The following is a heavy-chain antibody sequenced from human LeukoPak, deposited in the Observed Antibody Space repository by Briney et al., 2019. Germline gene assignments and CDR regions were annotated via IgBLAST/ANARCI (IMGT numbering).Heavy chain of an antibody. D-gene: IGHD6-13*01. CDR3: ARRLAAAGPEFDY. CDR2: IYYSGST. J-gene: IGHJ4*02. CDR1: GGSISSSSYY. Sequence: SETLSLTCTVSGGSISSSSYYWGWIRQPPGKGLEWIGSIYYSGSTYYNPSLKSRVTISVDTSKNQFSLKLSSVTAADTAVYYCARRLAAAGPEFDYWGQGTLVTVSS. V-gene: IGHV4-39*07.